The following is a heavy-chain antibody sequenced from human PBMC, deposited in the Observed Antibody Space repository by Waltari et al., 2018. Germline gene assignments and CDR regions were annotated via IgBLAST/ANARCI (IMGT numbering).Heavy chain of an antibody. D-gene: IGHD3-9*01. Sequence: QVQLQESGPGLVKPSETLSLTCTVSGGSIGRHYWSWIRQPPGRGLEWIGYIYYSGSTNYNPSLKSRVTISVDTSKNQCSLKLSSVTAADTAVYYGARDRYDILTGYLPDAFDIWGQGTMVTVSS. J-gene: IGHJ3*02. V-gene: IGHV4-59*11. CDR3: ARDRYDILTGYLPDAFDI. CDR2: IYYSGST. CDR1: GGSIGRHY.